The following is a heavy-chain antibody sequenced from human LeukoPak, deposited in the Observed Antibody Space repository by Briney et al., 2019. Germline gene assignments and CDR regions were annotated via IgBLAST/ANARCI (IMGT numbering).Heavy chain of an antibody. CDR3: AGGGSGIYYGMDV. V-gene: IGHV4-59*01. Sequence: SETLSLTCTVSGGSISSYYWSWIRQPPGKGLEWIGYIYYSGSTNYNPSLKSRVTISVDKSKNQVSLKWSSVTAADTAVYYCAGGGSGIYYGMDVWGQGTTVTVSS. D-gene: IGHD3-10*01. CDR1: GGSISSYY. J-gene: IGHJ6*02. CDR2: IYYSGST.